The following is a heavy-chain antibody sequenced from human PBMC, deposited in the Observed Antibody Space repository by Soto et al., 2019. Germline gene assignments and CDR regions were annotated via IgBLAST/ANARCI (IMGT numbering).Heavy chain of an antibody. Sequence: SETLSLTCTVSGGSISSGGYYWSWIRQHPGKGLEWIGYIYYSGSTYYNPSLKSRVTISVDTSKNQFSLKLSSVTVADAAVYYCARAPNIVVVVAATRHYYMDVWGKGTTVTVSS. CDR3: ARAPNIVVVVAATRHYYMDV. CDR2: IYYSGST. J-gene: IGHJ6*03. CDR1: GGSISSGGYY. V-gene: IGHV4-31*03. D-gene: IGHD2-15*01.